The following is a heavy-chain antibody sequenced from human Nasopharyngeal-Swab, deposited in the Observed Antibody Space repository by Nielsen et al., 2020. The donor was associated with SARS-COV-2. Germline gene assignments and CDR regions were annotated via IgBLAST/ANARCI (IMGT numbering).Heavy chain of an antibody. V-gene: IGHV4-59*11. Sequence: SEILSLTCTVSGGSISTHYWSWIRQSPGKGLAWIGYIHYSGTTNYNASLRSRLTISVDTSRNQFSLKLRSVTAADTAVYYCARFLWEREDTFDIWGQGTVVTVSS. CDR1: GGSISTHY. CDR2: IHYSGTT. J-gene: IGHJ3*02. CDR3: ARFLWEREDTFDI. D-gene: IGHD1-26*01.